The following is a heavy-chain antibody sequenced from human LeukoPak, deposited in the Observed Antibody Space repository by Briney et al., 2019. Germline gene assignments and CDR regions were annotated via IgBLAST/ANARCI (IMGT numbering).Heavy chain of an antibody. Sequence: WETLSLTCTVSGGSISSSSYYWGWIRQPPGKGLKWIGSIYYSGSTYYNPSLKSRVTISVDMSKKQFSLKVSSVTAADTAVYYCARPHRGYSYGFDYWGQGTLVTVSS. D-gene: IGHD5-18*01. CDR2: IYYSGST. CDR3: ARPHRGYSYGFDY. J-gene: IGHJ4*02. V-gene: IGHV4-39*01. CDR1: GGSISSSSYY.